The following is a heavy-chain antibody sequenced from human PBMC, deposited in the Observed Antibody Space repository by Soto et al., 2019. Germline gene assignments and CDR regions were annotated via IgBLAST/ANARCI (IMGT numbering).Heavy chain of an antibody. CDR3: ARVRDWFDP. J-gene: IGHJ5*02. CDR1: GGSVRSDSFY. CDR2: IDHSGYT. D-gene: IGHD3-3*01. Sequence: SETLSLTCTVSGGSVRSDSFYWSWIRQPPGKGLEWIGEIDHSGYTNYNPSLKSRVTISVDTSKNQFSLRLTSVTAADTAVYYCARVRDWFDPWGQGTLVTVSS. V-gene: IGHV4-61*01.